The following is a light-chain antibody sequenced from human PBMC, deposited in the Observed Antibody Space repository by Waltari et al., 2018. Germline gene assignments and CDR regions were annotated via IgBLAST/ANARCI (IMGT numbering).Light chain of an antibody. CDR2: DTD. J-gene: IGLJ3*02. CDR1: PGLVTTSYY. Sequence: VLTQEPSVTVSPGGTVTLTCASTPGLVTTSYYPNWFQQKPGQSPTTLIYDTDKRHSWTPARFSGSLLGGKAALTLSNVQPEDEADYYCSLYYGDARWVFGGGTKLTVL. CDR3: SLYYGDARWV. V-gene: IGLV7-43*01.